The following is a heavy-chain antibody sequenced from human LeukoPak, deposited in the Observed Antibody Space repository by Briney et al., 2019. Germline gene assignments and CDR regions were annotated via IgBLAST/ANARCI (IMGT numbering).Heavy chain of an antibody. J-gene: IGHJ4*02. V-gene: IGHV6-1*01. D-gene: IGHD2-15*01. CDR1: GDSVSSHSAA. Sequence: SQTLSLTCAISGDSVSSHSAAWNWIRQSPSRGLEWLGRTYYRSKWYNDYAVSVKSRITINPDTSKNQFSLQLNSVTSEDTAVYYCARDRVEYCSGGSCQYFDYWGQGTLVTVSS. CDR3: ARDRVEYCSGGSCQYFDY. CDR2: TYYRSKWYN.